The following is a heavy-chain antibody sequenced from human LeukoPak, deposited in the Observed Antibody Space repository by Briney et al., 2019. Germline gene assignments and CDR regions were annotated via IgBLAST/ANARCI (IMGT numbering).Heavy chain of an antibody. CDR1: GFTVSSNY. D-gene: IGHD1-7*01. V-gene: IGHV3-53*01. J-gene: IGHJ6*03. Sequence: GGSLRLSCAASGFTVSSNYMSWVRQAPGKGLEWVSAIYSGGSTYYADSVKGRFTISRDNSKNTLYLQMNSLRAEDTAVYYCARVLGGTTSHYYYYYMDVWGKGTTVTVSS. CDR3: ARVLGGTTSHYYYYYMDV. CDR2: IYSGGST.